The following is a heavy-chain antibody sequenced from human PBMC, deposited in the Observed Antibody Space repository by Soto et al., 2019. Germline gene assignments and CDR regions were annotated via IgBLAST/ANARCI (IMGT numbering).Heavy chain of an antibody. CDR1: GFSFSTYA. D-gene: IGHD3-22*01. Sequence: GSLRLSCAASGFSFSTYAMHWVRQAPGKGLDWVALVSYDGNDNYYADSVKGRFTISRDNSKNTLYLQMDSLRPEDTAIYFCARGPNYFDSGAYFAYWGQGALVTVSS. CDR2: VSYDGNDN. J-gene: IGHJ4*02. CDR3: ARGPNYFDSGAYFAY. V-gene: IGHV3-30-3*01.